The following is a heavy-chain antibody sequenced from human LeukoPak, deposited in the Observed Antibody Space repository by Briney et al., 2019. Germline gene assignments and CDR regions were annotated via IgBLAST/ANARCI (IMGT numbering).Heavy chain of an antibody. CDR2: INPNSGGT. D-gene: IGHD6-13*01. J-gene: IGHJ4*02. CDR3: TRELVAAAGNGY. CDR1: GYTFTGYY. Sequence: ASVKVSCKASGYTFTGYYMHWVRQAPGLGLEWMGWINPNSGGTNYAQKFQGRVTMTRDTSISTAYMELSRLRSDDTAVYYCTRELVAAAGNGYWGQGTLVTVSS. V-gene: IGHV1-2*02.